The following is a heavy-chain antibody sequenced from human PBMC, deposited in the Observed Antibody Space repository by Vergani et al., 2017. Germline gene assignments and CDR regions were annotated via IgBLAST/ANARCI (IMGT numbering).Heavy chain of an antibody. V-gene: IGHV3-21*01. Sequence: EVQLVESGGGLVKPGGSLRLSCAASGFTFSSYSMNWVRQAPGKGLEWVSSISSSSSYIYYADSVKGRFTISRDNAKNSLYLQMNSLRAEDTAVYYCAGGQEWSNGNDEPGFGPWSQGTLVTVSS. D-gene: IGHD1-1*01. J-gene: IGHJ5*02. CDR1: GFTFSSYS. CDR3: AGGQEWSNGNDEPGFGP. CDR2: ISSSSSYI.